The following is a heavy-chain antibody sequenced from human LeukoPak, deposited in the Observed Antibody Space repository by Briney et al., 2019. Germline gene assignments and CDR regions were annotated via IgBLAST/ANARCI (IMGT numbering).Heavy chain of an antibody. CDR3: ARDRPPASI. J-gene: IGHJ3*02. Sequence: GGSLRLSFAASGFTVSSSYMSWVRQAPGKGLEWVSVIYSGGTTYYADSVKGRFTISRDNSKNMLYLEMNSLRAEDTAVYYCARDRPPASIWGQGTMVTVSS. D-gene: IGHD6-6*01. CDR2: IYSGGTT. V-gene: IGHV3-66*01. CDR1: GFTVSSSY.